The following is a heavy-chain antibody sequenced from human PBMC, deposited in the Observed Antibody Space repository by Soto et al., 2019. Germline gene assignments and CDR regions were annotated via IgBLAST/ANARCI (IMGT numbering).Heavy chain of an antibody. CDR1: GVTFSHAW. CDR3: TTDRSQPPKPEDYIIYCFDY. V-gene: IGHV3-15*07. J-gene: IGHJ4*02. CDR2: IKSKTAGGTT. Sequence: PGRFLRVSCGVAGVTFSHAWVNCVRQAPRKGLEWVGRIKSKTAGGTTDYAAPVKGRFTISRDDSKNTLYLQMNSLKTEDTAVYYCTTDRSQPPKPEDYIIYCFDYWGQGTLVTVSS. D-gene: IGHD3-10*01.